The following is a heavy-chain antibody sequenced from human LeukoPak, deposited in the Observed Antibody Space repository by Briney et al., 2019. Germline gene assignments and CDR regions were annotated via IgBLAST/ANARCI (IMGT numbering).Heavy chain of an antibody. CDR3: AKSAASTQYYYGMDV. V-gene: IGHV3-23*01. Sequence: GGSLRLSCAASGFTFSSSAMSWVRQAPGKGLEWVSAISNNGGYAYYADSVQGRFTISRDNSKNTLSLQMNSLRAEDTAVYYCAKSAASTQYYYGMDVWGQGTTVTVSS. CDR1: GFTFSSSA. J-gene: IGHJ6*02. CDR2: ISNNGGYA. D-gene: IGHD6-25*01.